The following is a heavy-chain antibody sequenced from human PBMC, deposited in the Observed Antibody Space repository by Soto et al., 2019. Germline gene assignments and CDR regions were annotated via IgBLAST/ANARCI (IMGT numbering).Heavy chain of an antibody. D-gene: IGHD2-15*01. CDR2: IYSGGST. J-gene: IGHJ6*02. Sequence: PGGSLRLSCAASGLTVSSNYMIWVRQAPGKGLEWVSVIYSGGSTYYADSVKGRFTISRDNSKNTLYLQMNSLRAEDTAVYYCARVGCSGGSCYSSYYYGMDVWGQGTTVTVSS. CDR1: GLTVSSNY. V-gene: IGHV3-53*01. CDR3: ARVGCSGGSCYSSYYYGMDV.